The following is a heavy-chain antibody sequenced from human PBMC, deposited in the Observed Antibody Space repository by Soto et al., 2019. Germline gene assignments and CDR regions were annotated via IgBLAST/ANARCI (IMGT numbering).Heavy chain of an antibody. Sequence: QVQLVQSGAEVKKPGSSVKVSCKASGGTFSSYAISWVRQAPGQGLEWMGGIIPIFGTANYAQKFQGRVTITADESTSTAYMELSSLRSEDTAVYYCARAYCTNGVCYREGSVGGMDVWGQGTTVTVSS. CDR1: GGTFSSYA. J-gene: IGHJ6*02. CDR2: IIPIFGTA. V-gene: IGHV1-69*01. CDR3: ARAYCTNGVCYREGSVGGMDV. D-gene: IGHD2-8*01.